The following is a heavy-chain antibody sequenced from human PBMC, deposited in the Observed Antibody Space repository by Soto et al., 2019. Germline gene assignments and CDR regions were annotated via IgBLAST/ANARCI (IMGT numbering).Heavy chain of an antibody. D-gene: IGHD1-1*01. Sequence: QVQLQESGPGLVKPSETLSLTCTVSGGSISSYYWSWIRQPPGKGLEWIGYIYYSGSTNYNPSLKIRVTISVDTSKNQFSLKLSSVTAADTAVYYCATLLTGREDYWGQGTLVTVSS. CDR2: IYYSGST. CDR1: GGSISSYY. CDR3: ATLLTGREDY. J-gene: IGHJ4*02. V-gene: IGHV4-59*08.